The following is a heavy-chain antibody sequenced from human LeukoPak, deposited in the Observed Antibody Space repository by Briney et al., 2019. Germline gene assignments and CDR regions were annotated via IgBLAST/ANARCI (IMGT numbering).Heavy chain of an antibody. CDR2: ISWNSGSI. J-gene: IGHJ6*02. CDR1: GFTFDDYA. V-gene: IGHV3-9*01. CDR3: AKVGSGWSYGMDV. Sequence: GGSLRLSCAASGFTFDDYAMHWVRHAPGKGLEWVSGISWNSGSIGYADSVKGRFTISRDNAKNSLYLQMNSLRVEDTALYYCAKVGSGWSYGMDVWGQGTTVTVSS. D-gene: IGHD6-19*01.